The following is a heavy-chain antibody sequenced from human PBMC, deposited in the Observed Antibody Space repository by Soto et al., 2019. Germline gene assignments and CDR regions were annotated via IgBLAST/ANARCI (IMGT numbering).Heavy chain of an antibody. J-gene: IGHJ6*02. CDR3: ARRNGDYAYYYYGMDV. D-gene: IGHD4-17*01. Sequence: SETLSLTCTVSGGSISSSSYYWGWIRQPPGKGLEWIGSIYYSGSTYYNPSLKSRVTISVDTSKNQFSLKLSSVTAADTAVYYCARRNGDYAYYYYGMDVWGQGTTVTVSS. CDR2: IYYSGST. V-gene: IGHV4-39*01. CDR1: GGSISSSSYY.